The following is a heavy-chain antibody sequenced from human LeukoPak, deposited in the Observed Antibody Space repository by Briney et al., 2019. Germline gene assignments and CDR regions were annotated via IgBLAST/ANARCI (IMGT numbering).Heavy chain of an antibody. J-gene: IGHJ4*02. CDR3: ARDSSGWCVDY. CDR1: GFTFSSYA. CDR2: ISYDGSNK. Sequence: GGSLRLSCAASGFTFSSYAMHWVRQAPDKGLEWVAVISYDGSNKYYADSVKGRFTISRDNSKNTLYLQMNSLRAEDTAVYYCARDSSGWCVDYWGQGTLVTVSS. D-gene: IGHD6-19*01. V-gene: IGHV3-30-3*01.